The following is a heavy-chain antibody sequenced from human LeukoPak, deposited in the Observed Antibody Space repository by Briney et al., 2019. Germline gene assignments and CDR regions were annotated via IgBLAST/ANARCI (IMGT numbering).Heavy chain of an antibody. CDR2: IKEDGSEK. D-gene: IGHD2-15*01. CDR3: ARDQEGGAGSCYFDF. Sequence: GGSQRLSCAASGFTFRNYWMSWVRQAPGKGLESVANIKEDGSEKYYVDSVKGRFVISRDNAKNSLYLQMDSLRVDDTAIYYCARDQEGGAGSCYFDFWGQGALVTVSS. J-gene: IGHJ4*02. V-gene: IGHV3-7*01. CDR1: GFTFRNYW.